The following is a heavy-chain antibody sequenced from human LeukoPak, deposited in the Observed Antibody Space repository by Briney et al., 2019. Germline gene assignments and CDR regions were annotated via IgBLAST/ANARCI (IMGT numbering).Heavy chain of an antibody. CDR3: ARVFNCGGDCYFGGFDY. V-gene: IGHV3-11*01. CDR2: ISSSGGTI. CDR1: GFTFSDYY. D-gene: IGHD2-21*02. Sequence: GGSLRLSCAASGFTFSDYYMSWIRQAPGKGLVWVSYISSSGGTIYYADSVKGRFTISRDNAKNSLYLQMNSLRTEDTAVYYCARVFNCGGDCYFGGFDYWGQGTLVTVSS. J-gene: IGHJ4*02.